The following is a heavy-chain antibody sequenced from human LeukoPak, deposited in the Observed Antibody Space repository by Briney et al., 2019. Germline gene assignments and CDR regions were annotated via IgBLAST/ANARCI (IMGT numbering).Heavy chain of an antibody. CDR2: IIPIFGTA. CDR3: ARGSYYYDSSGYYYPLDY. Sequence: GASVKVSCKASGYTFTSYGISWVRQAPGQGLEWMGGIIPIFGTANYAQKFQGRVTITADESTSTAYMELSSLRSEDTAVYYCARGSYYYDSSGYYYPLDYWGQGTLVTVSS. V-gene: IGHV1-69*13. CDR1: GYTFTSYG. J-gene: IGHJ4*02. D-gene: IGHD3-22*01.